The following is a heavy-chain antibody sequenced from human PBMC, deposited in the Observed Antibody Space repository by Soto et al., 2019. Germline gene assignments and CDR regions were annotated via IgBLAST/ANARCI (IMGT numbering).Heavy chain of an antibody. CDR3: ARDRQYCSGGSCYLYGMDV. Sequence: ASVKVSCKASGYTFTGYYMHWVRQAPGQGLERMGWINPNSGGTNYAQKFQGWVTMTRDTSISTAYMELSRLRSDDTAVYYCARDRQYCSGGSCYLYGMDVWGQGTTVTVSS. CDR1: GYTFTGYY. V-gene: IGHV1-2*04. D-gene: IGHD2-15*01. J-gene: IGHJ6*02. CDR2: INPNSGGT.